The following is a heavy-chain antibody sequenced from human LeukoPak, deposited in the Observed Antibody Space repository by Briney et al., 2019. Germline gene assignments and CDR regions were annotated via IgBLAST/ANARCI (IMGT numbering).Heavy chain of an antibody. J-gene: IGHJ4*02. CDR2: INPNSGGT. CDR1: GYTFTGHY. CDR3: ARDPDLGYCSGGSCYWGDY. Sequence: ASVKVSCKASGYTFTGHYMHWVRQAPGQGLEWMGWINPNSGGTNYAQKFQGRVTMTRDTSISTAYMELSRLRSDDTAVYYCARDPDLGYCSGGSCYWGDYWGQGTLVTVSS. V-gene: IGHV1-2*02. D-gene: IGHD2-15*01.